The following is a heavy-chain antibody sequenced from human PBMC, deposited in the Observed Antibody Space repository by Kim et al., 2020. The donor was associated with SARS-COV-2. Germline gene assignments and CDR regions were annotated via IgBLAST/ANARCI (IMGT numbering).Heavy chain of an antibody. D-gene: IGHD5-12*01. V-gene: IGHV1-69*13. CDR2: IIPIFGTA. Sequence: SVKVSCKASGGTFSSYAISWVRQAPGQGLEWMGGIIPIFGTANYAQKFQGRVTITADESTSTAYMELSSLRSEDTAVYYCARGVDIVATGPLYYYYGMDVWGQGTTVTVSS. CDR3: ARGVDIVATGPLYYYYGMDV. J-gene: IGHJ6*02. CDR1: GGTFSSYA.